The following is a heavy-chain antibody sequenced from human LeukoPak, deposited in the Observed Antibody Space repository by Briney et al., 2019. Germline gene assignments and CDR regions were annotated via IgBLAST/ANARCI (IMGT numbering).Heavy chain of an antibody. V-gene: IGHV1-69*04. CDR2: IIPILGIA. D-gene: IGHD3-22*01. CDR3: ARGPYYYDSSGYYYLSPFDY. Sequence: ASVKVSCKASGGTFSSYAISWVRQAPGQGLEWMGRIIPILGIANYAQKFQGRVTITADKSTSTAYMELCSLRSEDTAVYYCARGPYYYDSSGYYYLSPFDYWGQGTLVTVSS. J-gene: IGHJ4*02. CDR1: GGTFSSYA.